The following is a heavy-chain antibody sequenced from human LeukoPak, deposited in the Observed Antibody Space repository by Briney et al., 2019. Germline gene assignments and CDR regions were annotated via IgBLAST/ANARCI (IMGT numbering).Heavy chain of an antibody. CDR1: GFTFSSYG. J-gene: IGHJ4*02. D-gene: IGHD4-11*01. CDR2: ISYDGSNK. CDR3: AKDPFHVTTGYCDY. Sequence: GGSLRLSCAASGFTFSSYGMHWVRRAPGKGLEWVAVISYDGSNKYYADSVKGRFTTSRDNSKNTLYLQMNSLRAEDTAVYYCAKDPFHVTTGYCDYWGQGTLVTVSS. V-gene: IGHV3-30*18.